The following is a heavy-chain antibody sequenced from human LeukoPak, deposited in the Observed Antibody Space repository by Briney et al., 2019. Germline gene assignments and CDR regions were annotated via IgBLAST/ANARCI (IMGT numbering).Heavy chain of an antibody. D-gene: IGHD3-22*01. CDR3: ASSHDSSGND. J-gene: IGHJ4*02. CDR2: INWNGGST. V-gene: IGHV3-20*04. Sequence: GGSLRLSCAASGFTFDDYGIAWVRQTPGKGLEWVSSINWNGGSTGYADSVKGRFIISRDNAKNSLYLQMNSLRDEDTAVYYCASSHDSSGNDWGQGTLVTVYS. CDR1: GFTFDDYG.